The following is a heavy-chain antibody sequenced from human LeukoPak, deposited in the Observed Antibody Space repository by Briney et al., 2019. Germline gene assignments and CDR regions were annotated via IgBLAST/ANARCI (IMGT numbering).Heavy chain of an antibody. CDR1: GGSISSGGYY. CDR3: ARRRYSYGLLKDDY. V-gene: IGHV4-39*07. J-gene: IGHJ4*02. CDR2: INDSGST. D-gene: IGHD5-18*01. Sequence: PSETLSLTCTVSGGSISSGGYYWSWIRPPPGKGLEWIGEINDSGSTNYNPSLKSRVTISVDTSKNQFSLKLSSVTAADTAVYYCARRRYSYGLLKDDYWGQGTLVTVSS.